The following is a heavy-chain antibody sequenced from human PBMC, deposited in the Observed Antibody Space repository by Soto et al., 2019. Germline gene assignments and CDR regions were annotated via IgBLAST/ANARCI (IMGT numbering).Heavy chain of an antibody. V-gene: IGHV1-18*01. J-gene: IGHJ4*02. Sequence: EASVKVSCKASGYTFTSYGISWVRQAPGQGLEWMGWISAYNGNTNYAQKLQGRVTMTTDTSTSTAYMELRSLRSDDTAVYYCARERDYIWGSYRYTSDYWGQGTLVTVSS. CDR3: ARERDYIWGSYRYTSDY. CDR2: ISAYNGNT. D-gene: IGHD3-16*02. CDR1: GYTFTSYG.